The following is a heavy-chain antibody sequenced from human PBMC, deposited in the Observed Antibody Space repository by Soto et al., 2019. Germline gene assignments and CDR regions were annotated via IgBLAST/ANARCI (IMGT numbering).Heavy chain of an antibody. J-gene: IGHJ5*02. CDR1: GGTFSSYA. CDR2: IILIFGTA. V-gene: IGHV1-69*13. CDR3: ARDRGCSGGSCYWFDP. D-gene: IGHD2-15*01. Sequence: SVKVSCKASGGTFSSYAISWVRQAPGQGLEWMGGIILIFGTANYAQKFQGRVTITADESTSTAYMELSSLRSEDTAVYYCARDRGCSGGSCYWFDPWGQGTLVTVSS.